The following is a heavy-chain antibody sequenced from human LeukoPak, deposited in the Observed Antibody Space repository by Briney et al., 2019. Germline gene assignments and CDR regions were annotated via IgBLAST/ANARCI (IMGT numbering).Heavy chain of an antibody. D-gene: IGHD5-18*01. CDR2: ISYDGSNK. V-gene: IGHV3-30-3*01. CDR3: ASRRLWLQNGESAFDY. CDR1: GFTFSTYA. Sequence: GGSLRLSCAASGFTFSTYAMHWVRQAPGKGLEWVAVISYDGSNKDYADSVKGRFTISRDNSKDTLYLQMNSLRAEDTAVYCCASRRLWLQNGESAFDYWGQGTLVTVSS. J-gene: IGHJ4*02.